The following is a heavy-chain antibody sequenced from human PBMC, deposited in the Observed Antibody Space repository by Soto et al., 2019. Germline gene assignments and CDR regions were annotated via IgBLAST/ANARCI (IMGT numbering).Heavy chain of an antibody. CDR2: INHSGST. Sequence: SETLSLTCAVYGGSFSGYYWSWIRQPPGKGLEWIGEINHSGSTNYNPSLKSRVTISVDTSKNQFSLKLSSVTAADTAVYYCARRRSPDPPAPVTALSYYYYGMDVWGQGTTVTVSS. V-gene: IGHV4-34*01. CDR3: ARRRSPDPPAPVTALSYYYYGMDV. D-gene: IGHD4-4*01. J-gene: IGHJ6*02. CDR1: GGSFSGYY.